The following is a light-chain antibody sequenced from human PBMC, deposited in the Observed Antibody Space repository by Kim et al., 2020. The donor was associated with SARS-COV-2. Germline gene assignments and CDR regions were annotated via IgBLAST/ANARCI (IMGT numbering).Light chain of an antibody. CDR3: QTWDTSTVV. V-gene: IGLV3-1*01. CDR2: QNR. J-gene: IGLJ2*01. Sequence: SYELTQPPSVSVSPRQTASITCSGDKLGDKFASWYHQKPGQSPVLVIYQNRRRPSGIPERFSGSNSGNTATLTISGTQAMDEADYFCQTWDTSTVVFGGG. CDR1: KLGDKF.